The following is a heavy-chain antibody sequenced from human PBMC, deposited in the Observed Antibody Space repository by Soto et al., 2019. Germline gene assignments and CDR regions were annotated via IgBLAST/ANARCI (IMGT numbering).Heavy chain of an antibody. CDR1: GYTFRSYG. J-gene: IGHJ6*03. D-gene: IGHD4-4*01. Sequence: ASLKVSCKASGYTFRSYGISWVRQAPGQGLEWMGWISGYNGNTHYSQKFQGKATMTTDTSTSTAYMELRNLRSDDTAVYYCAKADSNYAGRFSYYYMDVWGTGTMVTVSS. V-gene: IGHV1-18*01. CDR2: ISGYNGNT. CDR3: AKADSNYAGRFSYYYMDV.